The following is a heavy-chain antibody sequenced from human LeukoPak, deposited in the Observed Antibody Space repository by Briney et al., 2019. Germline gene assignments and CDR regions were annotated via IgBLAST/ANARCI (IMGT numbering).Heavy chain of an antibody. CDR2: IYHSGST. J-gene: IGHJ4*02. D-gene: IGHD4-11*01. CDR3: ARRYSNYFFDY. CDR1: GYSITSGYY. V-gene: IGHV4-38-2*01. Sequence: PSETLSLTCAVSGYSITSGYYWAWIRQPPGKGLEWIGNIYHSGSTYYNVSLKSRVTISVDTSKNQFSLKLSSVTAADTAVYYCARRYSNYFFDYWGQGTLVTVSP.